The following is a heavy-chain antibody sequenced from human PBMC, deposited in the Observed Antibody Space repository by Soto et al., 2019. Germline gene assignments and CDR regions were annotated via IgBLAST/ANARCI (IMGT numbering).Heavy chain of an antibody. J-gene: IGHJ3*02. Sequence: QVQLVESGGGLVKPGGSLRLSCAASGFSFSFYYMTWIRQAPGKGLEWISYISSSGTTIYYAASVRGRFTISRDNAKNSLLLQMNSLRAEDTAMYYCARVVAVPGDAVDIWGQGTMVTVSS. CDR2: ISSSGTTI. D-gene: IGHD2-15*01. CDR3: ARVVAVPGDAVDI. CDR1: GFSFSFYY. V-gene: IGHV3-11*01.